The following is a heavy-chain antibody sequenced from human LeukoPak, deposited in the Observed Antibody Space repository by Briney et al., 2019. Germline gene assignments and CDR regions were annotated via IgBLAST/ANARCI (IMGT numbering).Heavy chain of an antibody. CDR3: ARAAEGGSSGYYYFDY. V-gene: IGHV1-69*13. CDR1: GGTFSSYA. J-gene: IGHJ4*02. D-gene: IGHD3-22*01. Sequence: SVKVSCKASGGTFSSYAISWVRQAPGQGLEWMGGISPIFGTANYAQKFQGRVTITADESTSTAYMELSSLRSEDTAVYYCARAAEGGSSGYYYFDYWGQGTLVTVSS. CDR2: ISPIFGTA.